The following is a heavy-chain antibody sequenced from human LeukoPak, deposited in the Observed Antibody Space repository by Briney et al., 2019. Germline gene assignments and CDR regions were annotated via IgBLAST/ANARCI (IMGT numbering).Heavy chain of an antibody. D-gene: IGHD3-9*01. CDR3: ARLRYFDWSNYYYYYMDV. J-gene: IGHJ6*03. CDR2: INHSGST. CDR1: GGSFSGYY. V-gene: IGHV4-34*01. Sequence: PSETLSLTCAVYGGSFSGYYWSWIRQPPGKGLEWIGEINHSGSTNYNPSLKSRVTISVDTSKNQFSLKLSSVTAADTAVYYCARLRYFDWSNYYYYYMDVWGKGTTVTISS.